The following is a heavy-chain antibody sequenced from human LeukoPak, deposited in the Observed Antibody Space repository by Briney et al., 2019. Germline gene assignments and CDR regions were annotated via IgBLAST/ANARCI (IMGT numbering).Heavy chain of an antibody. J-gene: IGHJ6*03. CDR3: ASSRVGGYYYYYMDV. Sequence: SETLSLTCTVSGGSISSYYWSWIRQPAGKGLEWIGRIYTSGSTNYNPSLKSRVTMSVDTSKNQFSLKLSSVTAADTAVYYCASSRVGGYYYYYMDVWGKGTTVTVSS. CDR2: IYTSGST. D-gene: IGHD4-23*01. V-gene: IGHV4-4*07. CDR1: GGSISSYY.